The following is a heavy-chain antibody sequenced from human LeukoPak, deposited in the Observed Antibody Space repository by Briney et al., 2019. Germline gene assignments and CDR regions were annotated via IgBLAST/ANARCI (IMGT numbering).Heavy chain of an antibody. J-gene: IGHJ4*02. CDR1: GFTFSSYS. D-gene: IGHD3-22*01. CDR2: ISSSSSTI. Sequence: PGGSLRLSCAASGFTFSSYSMNWVRQAPGKGLEWVSYISSSSSTIYYADSVKGRFTISRDNSKNTLYLQMNSLRAEDTAVYYCAKEGDSSGYLYYFDYWGQGTLVTVSS. V-gene: IGHV3-48*01. CDR3: AKEGDSSGYLYYFDY.